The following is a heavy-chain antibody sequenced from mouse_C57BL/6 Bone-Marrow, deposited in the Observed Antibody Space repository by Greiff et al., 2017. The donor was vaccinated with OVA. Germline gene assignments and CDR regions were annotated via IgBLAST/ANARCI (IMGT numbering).Heavy chain of an antibody. V-gene: IGHV3-6*01. CDR3: ASDGYYVGWYFDV. Sequence: LVESGPGLVKPSQSLSLTCSVTGYSITSGYYWNWIRQFPGNKLEWMGYISYDGSNNYNPSLKNRISITRDTSKNQVCLKLNSVTTEDTATYYCASDGYYVGWYFDVWGTGTTVTVSS. CDR2: ISYDGSN. J-gene: IGHJ1*03. D-gene: IGHD2-3*01. CDR1: GYSITSGYY.